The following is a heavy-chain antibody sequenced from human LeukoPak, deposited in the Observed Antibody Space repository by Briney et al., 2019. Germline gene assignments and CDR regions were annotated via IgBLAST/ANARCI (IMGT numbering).Heavy chain of an antibody. CDR1: GYSFTSYW. Sequence: GESLKISCKGSGYSFTSYWIGWVRQMPGKGLEWMGIIYPGSSDTRYSPSFQGQVTISADKSISTAYLQWSSLKASDTTMYYCARSRPRYYDILTGYDAFDIWGQGTMVTVSS. D-gene: IGHD3-9*01. J-gene: IGHJ3*02. CDR3: ARSRPRYYDILTGYDAFDI. V-gene: IGHV5-51*01. CDR2: IYPGSSDT.